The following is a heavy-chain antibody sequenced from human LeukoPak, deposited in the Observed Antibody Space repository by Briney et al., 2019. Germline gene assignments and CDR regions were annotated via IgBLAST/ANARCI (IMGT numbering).Heavy chain of an antibody. CDR2: VYYRGTT. CDR3: ARDLEHGGNSIWYFDL. CDR1: GVSISSYY. Sequence: PSETLSLTCTISGVSISSYYWSWIRQPPGKGLEWIGYVYYRGTTNYNPSLKSRVTISADTSKNQFSLKLSSVTAADTAVYYCARDLEHGGNSIWYFDLWGRGTLVTVSS. D-gene: IGHD4-23*01. J-gene: IGHJ2*01. V-gene: IGHV4-59*01.